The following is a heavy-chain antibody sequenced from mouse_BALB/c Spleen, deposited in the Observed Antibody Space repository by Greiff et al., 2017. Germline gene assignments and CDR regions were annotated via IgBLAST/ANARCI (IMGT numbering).Heavy chain of an antibody. CDR2: IDPENGNT. D-gene: IGHD4-1*01. J-gene: IGHJ4*01. V-gene: IGHV14-1*02. Sequence: EVKLQQSGAELVKPGASVKLSCTASGFNIKDYYMHWVKQRPEQGLEWIGWIDPENGNTIYDPKFQGKASITADTSSNTAYLQLSSLTSEDTAVYYCASGTDDYAMDDWGQGTSVTVSS. CDR3: ASGTDDYAMDD. CDR1: GFNIKDYY.